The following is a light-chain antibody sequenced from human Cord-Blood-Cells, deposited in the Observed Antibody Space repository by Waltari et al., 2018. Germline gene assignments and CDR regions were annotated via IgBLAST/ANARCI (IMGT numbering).Light chain of an antibody. CDR1: QSISSY. CDR2: AAS. J-gene: IGKJ5*01. V-gene: IGKV1-39*01. CDR3: QQSYSTPSIT. Sequence: DIQMTQSPSPLSASVGDRVTTTCRASQSISSYLNWYQQKPGKAPKLLIYAASSLQSGVPSRFSGSGSGTDFTLTISSLQPEDFATYYCQQSYSTPSITFGQGTRLEIK.